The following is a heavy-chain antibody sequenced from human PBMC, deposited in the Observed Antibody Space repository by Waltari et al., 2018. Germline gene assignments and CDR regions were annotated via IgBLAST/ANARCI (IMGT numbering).Heavy chain of an antibody. V-gene: IGHV4-34*01. CDR3: ARGSLRSRQYYFDY. D-gene: IGHD3-16*02. CDR2: INHSGST. J-gene: IGHJ4*02. CDR1: GGSFSGYY. Sequence: QVQLQQWGAGLLKPSETLSLTCAVYGGSFSGYYWGWIRQPPGKGLEWIGEINHSGSTNYNPSLKSRVTISVDTSKNQFSLKLSSVTAADTAVYYCARGSLRSRQYYFDYWGQGTLVTVSS.